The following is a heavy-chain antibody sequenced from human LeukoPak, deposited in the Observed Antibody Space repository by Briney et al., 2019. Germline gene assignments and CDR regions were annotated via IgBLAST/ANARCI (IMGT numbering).Heavy chain of an antibody. J-gene: IGHJ3*02. Sequence: SETLSLTCTVSGGSISSSVYYWVWIRQPPGKGLEWIGNIYYTGNTYYNPSLKGRVTISVDTSKNQFSLKLSSVTAADTAVYYCARSGYSYGADAFDIWGQGTMVTVSS. CDR1: GGSISSSVYY. CDR3: ARSGYSYGADAFDI. D-gene: IGHD5-18*01. CDR2: IYYTGNT. V-gene: IGHV4-39*07.